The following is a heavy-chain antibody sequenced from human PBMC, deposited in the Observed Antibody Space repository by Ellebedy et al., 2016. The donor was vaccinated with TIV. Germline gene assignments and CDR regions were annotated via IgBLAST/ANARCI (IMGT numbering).Heavy chain of an antibody. Sequence: GGSLRLSCAASGFSFNSYWMSWVRQAPGKGLEWVANINQGGSVKYYVDSVRGRFTISRDNAKNSLFLQMNSLRAEDTAVYYCATDGSYGDYRSPAHAFVFWGQGTMVTVSP. CDR1: GFSFNSYW. D-gene: IGHD3-10*01. CDR2: INQGGSVK. V-gene: IGHV3-7*01. J-gene: IGHJ3*01. CDR3: ATDGSYGDYRSPAHAFVF.